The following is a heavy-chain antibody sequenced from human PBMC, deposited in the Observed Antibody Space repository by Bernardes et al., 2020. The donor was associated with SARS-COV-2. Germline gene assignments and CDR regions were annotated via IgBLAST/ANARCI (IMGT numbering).Heavy chain of an antibody. CDR2: LIPRSTTI. J-gene: IGHJ4*02. V-gene: IGHV3-48*02. CDR1: GFSFSSSS. CDR3: ASHHCSGGSCYQTVF. D-gene: IGHD2-15*01. Sequence: GRFLRVWCAAFGFSFSSSSTNWVRQAPGKALGWVSYLIPRSTTILYADSVKGRFTVSRDNAKNSLYLQMNSLRDEDTAVYYCASHHCSGGSCYQTVFWGQGTLVTVSS.